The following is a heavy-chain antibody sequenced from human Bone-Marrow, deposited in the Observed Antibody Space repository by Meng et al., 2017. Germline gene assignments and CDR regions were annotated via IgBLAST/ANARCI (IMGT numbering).Heavy chain of an antibody. CDR1: GFTFPTYW. Sequence: GESLKISCAASGFTFPTYWMGWVRQAPGKGLEWVANIKQDGSEKYYVDSVKGRFTISRDNAKNSLYLQMNSLRAEDTAVYYCARSSVKWLVNGPDYWGQGTLVTVSS. J-gene: IGHJ4*02. CDR2: IKQDGSEK. CDR3: ARSSVKWLVNGPDY. V-gene: IGHV3-7*01. D-gene: IGHD6-19*01.